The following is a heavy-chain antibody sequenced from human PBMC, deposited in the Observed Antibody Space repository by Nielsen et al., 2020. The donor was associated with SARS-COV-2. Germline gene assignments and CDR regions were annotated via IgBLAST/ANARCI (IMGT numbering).Heavy chain of an antibody. V-gene: IGHV4-34*01. CDR1: GGSFSDYY. J-gene: IGHJ6*02. CDR3: ARTSVDMAGSVWSSYYVLDV. CDR2: LNYSGST. D-gene: IGHD5-24*01. Sequence: SQTLSLTCAVYGGSFSDYYWTWIRQAPGKGLGWIGELNYSGSTNYKPSLKSRIAIFVDTSKKQFSLRQNSVTAADTAVYYCARTSVDMAGSVWSSYYVLDVWGQGTTVTVSS.